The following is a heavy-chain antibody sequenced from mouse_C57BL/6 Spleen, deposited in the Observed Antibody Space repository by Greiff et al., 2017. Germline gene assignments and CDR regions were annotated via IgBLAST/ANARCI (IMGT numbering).Heavy chain of an antibody. V-gene: IGHV1-26*01. CDR3: AREMDGYY. J-gene: IGHJ2*01. D-gene: IGHD2-3*01. CDR1: GYTFTDYY. Sequence: EVQLQQSGPELVKPGASVKISCKASGYTFTDYYMNWVKQSHGKSLEWIGDINPNNGGTSYNQKFKGKATLTVDKSSSTAYMELRSLTSEDSAVYYCAREMDGYYWGQGTTLTVSS. CDR2: INPNNGGT.